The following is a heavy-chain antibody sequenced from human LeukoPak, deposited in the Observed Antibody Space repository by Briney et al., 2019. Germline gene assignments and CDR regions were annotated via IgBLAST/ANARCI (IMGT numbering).Heavy chain of an antibody. CDR3: ARDSEYSGSYNFDY. J-gene: IGHJ4*02. V-gene: IGHV3-30*02. D-gene: IGHD1-26*01. CDR2: IRYDGSNK. Sequence: RGSLRLSCAASGFTFSSYGMHWVRQAPGKGLEWVAFIRYDGSNKYYADSVKGRFTISRDNSKNTLYLQMNSLRAEDTAVYYCARDSEYSGSYNFDYWGQGTLVTVSS. CDR1: GFTFSSYG.